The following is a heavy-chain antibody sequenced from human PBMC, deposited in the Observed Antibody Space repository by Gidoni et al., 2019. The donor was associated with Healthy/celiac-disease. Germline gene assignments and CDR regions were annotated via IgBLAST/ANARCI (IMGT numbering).Heavy chain of an antibody. D-gene: IGHD2-8*02. CDR2: ISGSGGST. CDR1: GFTFSSYA. V-gene: IGHV3-23*01. J-gene: IGHJ1*01. CDR3: AKVWAPDCTGGVCYQGYFQH. Sequence: EVQLLESGGGLVQPGGSLRLSCAASGFTFSSYAMSWVRQAPGKGLEWVSAISGSGGSTYYADSVKGRFTISRDNSKNTLYLQMNSLRAEDTAVYYCAKVWAPDCTGGVCYQGYFQHWGQGTLVTVSS.